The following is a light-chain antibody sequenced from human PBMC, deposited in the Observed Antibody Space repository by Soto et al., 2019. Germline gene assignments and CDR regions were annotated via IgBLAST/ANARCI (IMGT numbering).Light chain of an antibody. CDR2: LGS. V-gene: IGKV2-28*01. J-gene: IGKJ5*01. Sequence: DNVMTQSQLSLSVTPGEPAAISCRSSQSLLHSNGYNYLDWYLQKPGQSPQLLIYLGSNRASGVPDRFSGSGSGTDFTLKISRVEAEDVGVYYCMQALQTLTITFGQGTRLEIK. CDR1: QSLLHSNGYNY. CDR3: MQALQTLTIT.